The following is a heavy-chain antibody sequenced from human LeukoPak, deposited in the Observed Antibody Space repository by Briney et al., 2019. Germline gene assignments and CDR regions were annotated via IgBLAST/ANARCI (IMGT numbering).Heavy chain of an antibody. V-gene: IGHV3-23*01. Sequence: GGSLRLSCAASGFTFSSYAMSWVRQAPGKGLEWVSAISGSGGSTYYADSVEGRFTISRDTSKNTLFLQMNSLRAEDTAVYYCAKFPIGYCSSTTCSGYFDCWGQGTLVTVSS. CDR3: AKFPIGYCSSTTCSGYFDC. CDR2: ISGSGGST. J-gene: IGHJ4*02. D-gene: IGHD2-2*01. CDR1: GFTFSSYA.